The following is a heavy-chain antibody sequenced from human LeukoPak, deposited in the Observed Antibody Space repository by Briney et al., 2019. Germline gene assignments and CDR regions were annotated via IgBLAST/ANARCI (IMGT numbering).Heavy chain of an antibody. CDR1: GGSINSYY. V-gene: IGHV4-4*07. Sequence: PSETLSLTCTVSGGSINSYYWSWIRQPAGKGLEWIGRIYASGTTKYNPSLKSRVDMSVDTSKSQFSLKLNSVTAADTAVYFCAREMKGNIDFLTGHYHSYHHGMDVWGQGTTVIVSS. CDR3: AREMKGNIDFLTGHYHSYHHGMDV. CDR2: IYASGTT. J-gene: IGHJ6*02. D-gene: IGHD3-9*01.